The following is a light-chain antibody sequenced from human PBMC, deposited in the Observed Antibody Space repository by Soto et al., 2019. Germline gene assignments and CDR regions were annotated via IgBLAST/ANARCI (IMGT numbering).Light chain of an antibody. CDR2: DAS. V-gene: IGKV3-11*01. Sequence: IVWTESPGTLSFSRGERATLSFRASQSLANSFIAWYQQKPGQAPRLLISDASNRATGIPARFSGSGSETDFTLTISSLEPEDFAVYYCQQRYSWPPITFGQGTRLEIK. CDR1: QSLANSF. CDR3: QQRYSWPPIT. J-gene: IGKJ5*01.